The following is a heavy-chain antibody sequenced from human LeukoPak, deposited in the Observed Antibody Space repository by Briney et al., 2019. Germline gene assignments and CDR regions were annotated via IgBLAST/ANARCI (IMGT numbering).Heavy chain of an antibody. CDR2: IYYSGST. Sequence: ETLSLTCTVSGGSISSYYWSWIRQPPGKGLEWIGYIYYSGSTNYNPSLKSRVTISVDTSKNQFSLKLSSVTAADTAVYYCARSGDYYDIQGFDYWGQGTLVTVSS. D-gene: IGHD3-22*01. J-gene: IGHJ4*02. V-gene: IGHV4-59*01. CDR3: ARSGDYYDIQGFDY. CDR1: GGSISSYY.